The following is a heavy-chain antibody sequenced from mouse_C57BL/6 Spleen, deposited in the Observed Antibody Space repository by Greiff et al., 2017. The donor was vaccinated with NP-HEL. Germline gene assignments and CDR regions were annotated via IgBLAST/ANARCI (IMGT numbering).Heavy chain of an antibody. CDR1: GFTFSDSG. CDR3: ARCPYYYGSRTPYFDV. CDR2: ISSGSSTI. J-gene: IGHJ1*03. Sequence: EVQLVESGGGLVKPGGSLKLSCAASGFTFSDSGMHWVRQAPEKGLAWVAYISSGSSTIYYADTVKGRFTISRDNAKHTLFLQMTSLRSEDTAMYYCARCPYYYGSRTPYFDVWGTGTTVTVSS. D-gene: IGHD1-1*01. V-gene: IGHV5-17*01.